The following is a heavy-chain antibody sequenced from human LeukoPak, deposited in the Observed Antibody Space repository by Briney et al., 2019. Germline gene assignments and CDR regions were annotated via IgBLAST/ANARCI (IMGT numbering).Heavy chain of an antibody. J-gene: IGHJ6*02. D-gene: IGHD6-13*01. CDR1: GFTFSSYA. Sequence: GGSLRLSCAASGFTFSSYAMSWVRQAPGKGLECVSAISGSGGSTYYADSVKGRFTISRDNSKNTLYLQMNSLRAEDTAVYYCAKYSSWYLEGMDVWGQGTTVTVSS. V-gene: IGHV3-23*01. CDR3: AKYSSWYLEGMDV. CDR2: ISGSGGST.